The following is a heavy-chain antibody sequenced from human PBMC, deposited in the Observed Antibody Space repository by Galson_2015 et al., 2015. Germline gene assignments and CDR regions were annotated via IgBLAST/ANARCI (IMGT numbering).Heavy chain of an antibody. J-gene: IGHJ6*03. CDR3: ARMAKDYYYYYMDV. V-gene: IGHV1-3*01. D-gene: IGHD5-24*01. CDR2: INAGNGNT. CDR1: GYTFTSYA. Sequence: SVKVSCKASGYTFTSYAMHWVRQAPGQRLEWMGWINAGNGNTKYSQKFQGRVTITRDTSASTAYMELSSLRSGDTAVYYCARMAKDYYYYYMDVWGKGTTVTVSS.